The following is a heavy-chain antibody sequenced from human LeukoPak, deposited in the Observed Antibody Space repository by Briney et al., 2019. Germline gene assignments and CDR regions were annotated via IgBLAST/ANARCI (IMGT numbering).Heavy chain of an antibody. CDR2: IHNSRGT. D-gene: IGHD4-23*01. V-gene: IGHV4-30-2*05. J-gene: IGHJ5*02. Sequence: PSETLSLTCAVSGGSISSGDYSWSWIRQPPGKGLEWTGSIHNSRGTSYNPSLESRLTISVDTSENQFFLKMSYVTAADTAMYYCGKVGGNSNSWGQGTLVTVSS. CDR1: GGSISSGDYS. CDR3: GKVGGNSNS.